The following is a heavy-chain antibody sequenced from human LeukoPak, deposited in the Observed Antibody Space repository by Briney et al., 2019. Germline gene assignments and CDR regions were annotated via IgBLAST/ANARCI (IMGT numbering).Heavy chain of an antibody. CDR1: GYTLTELS. CDR3: ATDLLTATVAGGIDY. J-gene: IGHJ4*02. V-gene: IGHV1-24*01. Sequence: GASVKVSCKVSGYTLTELSMHWVRQAPGKGLEWMGFFDPEDGETISAQKFQGRVTMTEDSSTDTAYMELSSLRSEDTAVYYCATDLLTATVAGGIDYWGQGTLVTVSS. CDR2: FDPEDGET. D-gene: IGHD6-19*01.